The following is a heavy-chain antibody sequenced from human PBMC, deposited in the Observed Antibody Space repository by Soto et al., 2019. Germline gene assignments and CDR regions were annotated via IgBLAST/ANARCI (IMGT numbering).Heavy chain of an antibody. V-gene: IGHV4-59*01. J-gene: IGHJ5*02. CDR3: ARGGGYCSSTSCYFWFDP. CDR2: IYYSGST. CDR1: GGSISGYY. Sequence: SETLSLTCIVSGGSISGYYWSWIRQPPGRGLEWIGNIYYSGSTNYNPSRMSRVTISVDTSKNQFSLKLRSVTAADTAVYYCARGGGYCSSTSCYFWFDPWGQGTLVTV. D-gene: IGHD2-2*01.